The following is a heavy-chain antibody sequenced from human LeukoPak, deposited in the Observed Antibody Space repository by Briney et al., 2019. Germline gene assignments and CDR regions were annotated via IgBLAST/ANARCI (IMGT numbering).Heavy chain of an antibody. CDR2: IKQDGSEK. Sequence: GGSLRLSCAASGFTFSSYWMSWVRQAPGKGLEWVANIKQDGSEKYYVDSVKGRFTISRDNAKNSLYLQMNSLRVEDTAVYYCAKLAKYFYGWETYYFFEHWGQGTPVTASS. CDR1: GFTFSSYW. V-gene: IGHV3-7*01. J-gene: IGHJ4*02. CDR3: AKLAKYFYGWETYYFFEH. D-gene: IGHD3-10*01.